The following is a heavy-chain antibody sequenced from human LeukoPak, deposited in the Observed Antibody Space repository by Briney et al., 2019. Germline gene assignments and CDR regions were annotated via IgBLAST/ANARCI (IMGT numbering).Heavy chain of an antibody. V-gene: IGHV5-51*01. CDR3: AWRKYFSTWLEP. J-gene: IGHJ5*02. Sequence: GESLKISCKGSGLDLNDYWIGWVRQMPGKGLEWMGIISPSRSEIQYSLPFQGQVTISVDKSTSTAYLQWSSLKASDTAIYYCAWRKYFSTWLEPWGQGTLVTVSS. D-gene: IGHD1-14*01. CDR2: ISPSRSEI. CDR1: GLDLNDYW.